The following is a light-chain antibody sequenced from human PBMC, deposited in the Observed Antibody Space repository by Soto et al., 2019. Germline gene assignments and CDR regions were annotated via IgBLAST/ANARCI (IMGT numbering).Light chain of an antibody. V-gene: IGLV7-46*01. Sequence: QAVVTQEPSLTVSPGGTVTLTCGSSTGAVTSGHYPYWFQQKPGQAPRTLIYDTSNKHSWTPARFSGSLLGGKAALTLSGAQPEDEAEYYCLVSYTGASNWVFGGGTKLTVL. CDR1: TGAVTSGHY. CDR3: LVSYTGASNWV. J-gene: IGLJ3*02. CDR2: DTS.